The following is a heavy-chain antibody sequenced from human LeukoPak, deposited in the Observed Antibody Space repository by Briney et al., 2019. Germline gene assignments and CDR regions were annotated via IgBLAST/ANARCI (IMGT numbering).Heavy chain of an antibody. CDR3: ARAGWGYCSSTSCYFTHDAFDI. CDR2: IKQDGSEK. V-gene: IGHV3-7*01. Sequence: GGSLRLSCAASGFTFSSYWMSWVRQAPGKGLEWVANIKQDGSEKYYVDSVKGRFTISRDNAKNSLYLQMNSLRAEDTAVYYCARAGWGYCSSTSCYFTHDAFDIWGQGTMVTVSS. CDR1: GFTFSSYW. D-gene: IGHD2-2*01. J-gene: IGHJ3*02.